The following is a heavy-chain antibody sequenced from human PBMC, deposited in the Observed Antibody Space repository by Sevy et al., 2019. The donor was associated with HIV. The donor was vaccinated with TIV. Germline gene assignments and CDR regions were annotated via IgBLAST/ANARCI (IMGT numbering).Heavy chain of an antibody. D-gene: IGHD3-10*01. CDR1: GFSVRDNS. CDR2: ISAGIST. CDR3: TRDNWDHGSGSFYFAS. J-gene: IGHJ4*02. Sequence: GGSLRLSCAASGFSVRDNSMSWVRQAPGQGLEWVSVISAGISTYYEESVQGRFTISRDISGNKVYLQMNSLRPEDTAHYYCTRDNWDHGSGSFYFASWGQGTLVTVSS. V-gene: IGHV3-53*01.